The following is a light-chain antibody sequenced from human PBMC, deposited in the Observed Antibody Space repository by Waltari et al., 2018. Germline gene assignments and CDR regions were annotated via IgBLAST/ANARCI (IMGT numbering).Light chain of an antibody. CDR1: QSFTSIS. CDR3: QQYDGEVVT. V-gene: IGKV3-20*01. CDR2: GTS. J-gene: IGKJ4*01. Sequence: EIVLTQSPGTLSSSPGERATLSCRASQSFTSISFTWYQQKLGQAPRLLIYGTSSRATGIPDRFSGSGSGTDFTLTISRLEPEDFAVYYCQQYDGEVVTFGGGTKVEI.